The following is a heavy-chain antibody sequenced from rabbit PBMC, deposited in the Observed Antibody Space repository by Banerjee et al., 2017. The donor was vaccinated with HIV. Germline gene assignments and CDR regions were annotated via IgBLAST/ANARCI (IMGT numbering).Heavy chain of an antibody. Sequence: QQLVESGGGLVKPGASLTLTCTASGFSFSSGYDMCWVRQAPGKGPEWIACIYAGSSGDTYYASWAKGRFTISKTSSTTVTLQMTSLTAADTATYFCARELVVVLMGLGYYGMDLWGQGTLVT. V-gene: IGHV1S40*01. CDR1: GFSFSSGYD. CDR3: ARELVVVLMGLGYYGMDL. J-gene: IGHJ6*01. CDR2: IYAGSSGDT. D-gene: IGHD8-1*01.